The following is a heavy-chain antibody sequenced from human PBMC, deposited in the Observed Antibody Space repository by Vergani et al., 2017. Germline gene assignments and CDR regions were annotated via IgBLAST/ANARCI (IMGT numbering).Heavy chain of an antibody. D-gene: IGHD4-17*01. CDR1: GESFSSFY. J-gene: IGHJ5*02. Sequence: QVQLQQWGAGVVKPSGTLSLTCAVFGESFSSFYWSWIRQPPGKGLEWIGYIYYSGSTNYNPSLKSRVTISVDTSKNQFSLKLSSVTAADTAVYYWAGTTVTTRVGPLFPNENWFDPWGQGTLVTVSS. CDR3: AGTTVTTRVGPLFPNENWFDP. CDR2: IYYSGST. V-gene: IGHV4-59*01.